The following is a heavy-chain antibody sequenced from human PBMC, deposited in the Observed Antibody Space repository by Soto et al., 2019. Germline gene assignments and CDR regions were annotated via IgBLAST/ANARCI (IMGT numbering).Heavy chain of an antibody. D-gene: IGHD6-13*01. J-gene: IGHJ6*02. V-gene: IGHV3-30*18. CDR2: ISYDGSNK. CDR3: AKDLIAAAGDYYYYYGMDV. CDR1: GFTFSSYG. Sequence: GGSLRLSCAASGFTFSSYGMHWVRQAPGKGLEWVAVISYDGSNKYYADSVKGRFTISRDNSKNTLYLQMNSLRAEDTAVYYCAKDLIAAAGDYYYYYGMDVWGQGTTVTVSS.